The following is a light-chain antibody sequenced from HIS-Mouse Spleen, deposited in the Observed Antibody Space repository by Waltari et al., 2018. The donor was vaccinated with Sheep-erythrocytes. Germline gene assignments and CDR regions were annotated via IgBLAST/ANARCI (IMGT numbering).Light chain of an antibody. CDR2: EVS. CDR3: SSYTSSSTLGV. CDR1: SSDVGGYNY. J-gene: IGLJ3*02. Sequence: QSALTQPASVSGSPGQSITISCTGTSSDVGGYNYVPWYQQHPGKAPKLMIYEVSNRPSGVSNRFSGSKSGNTASQTISGLQAEDEADYYCSSYTSSSTLGVFGGGTKLTVL. V-gene: IGLV2-14*01.